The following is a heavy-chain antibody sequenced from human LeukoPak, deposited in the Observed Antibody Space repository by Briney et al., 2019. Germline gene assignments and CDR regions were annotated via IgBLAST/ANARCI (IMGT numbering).Heavy chain of an antibody. D-gene: IGHD3-9*01. CDR3: ARLGYYDILTGPKEPNWFDP. J-gene: IGHJ5*02. CDR1: GYSFTSYW. CDR2: IDPSDSYT. Sequence: VESLKISCKGSGYSFTSYWISWVRQMPGKGLEWMGRIDPSDSYTNYSPSFQGHVTISADKSISTAYLQWSSLKASDTAMYYCARLGYYDILTGPKEPNWFDPWGQGTLVTVSS. V-gene: IGHV5-10-1*01.